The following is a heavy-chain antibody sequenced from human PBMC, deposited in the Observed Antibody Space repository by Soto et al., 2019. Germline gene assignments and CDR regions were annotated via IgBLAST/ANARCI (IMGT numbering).Heavy chain of an antibody. V-gene: IGHV1-69*01. CDR2: ILPIMGSV. CDR3: ARIPRYSYPTSDPLDN. Sequence: QVHLVQSGSEVKKPGSSVTVSCKASGGTFNTYTFSCVRQAPGQGLEWMGSILPIMGSVNYAHDFRGRLSITADPSTTTAYMELTSLTSHDTAIYYCARIPRYSYPTSDPLDNWGQGTLVTVSS. J-gene: IGHJ4*02. CDR1: GGTFNTYT. D-gene: IGHD2-15*01.